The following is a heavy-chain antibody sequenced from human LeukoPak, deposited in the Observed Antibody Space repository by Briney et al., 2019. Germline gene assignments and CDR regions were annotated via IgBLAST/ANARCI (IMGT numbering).Heavy chain of an antibody. Sequence: SETLSLTCAVYGGSFSGYYWSWIRQPPGKGLEWIGEINHSGRTNYNPSLKSRVTISVDTSKNQFSLKLSSVTAADTAVYYCARHCRGVIRYYYYYYMDVWGKGTTVTISS. CDR1: GGSFSGYY. J-gene: IGHJ6*03. CDR2: INHSGRT. V-gene: IGHV4-34*01. D-gene: IGHD3-10*01. CDR3: ARHCRGVIRYYYYYYMDV.